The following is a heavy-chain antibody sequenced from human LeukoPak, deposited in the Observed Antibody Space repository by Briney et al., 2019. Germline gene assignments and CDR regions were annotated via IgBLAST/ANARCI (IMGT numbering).Heavy chain of an antibody. Sequence: RPGGSLRLSCAASGFTFSSYAMHWVRQAPGKGLEWVSGIWYDGSHLYYADSVIGRFTISRDNSKHTLYLQMNSLRVEDTAVYYCARPSDCNYAQGGYFDYWGQGALVTVSS. V-gene: IGHV3-33*01. CDR1: GFTFSSYA. CDR2: IWYDGSHL. J-gene: IGHJ4*02. D-gene: IGHD1-7*01. CDR3: ARPSDCNYAQGGYFDY.